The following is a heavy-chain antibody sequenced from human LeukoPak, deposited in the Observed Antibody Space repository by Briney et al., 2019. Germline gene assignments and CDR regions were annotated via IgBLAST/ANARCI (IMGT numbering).Heavy chain of an antibody. CDR2: INPSGGSR. CDR3: ARHDFHMSGLTRGLGLFSGFDP. J-gene: IGHJ5*02. V-gene: IGHV1-46*01. CDR1: GYTFTSYY. Sequence: ASVKVSCKSSGYTFTSYYVHWVRQAPGQGLEWVGIINPSGGSRTYAQKFQGRVTMTRDTSTSTVYMELSSLRSEDTAVYYCARHDFHMSGLTRGLGLFSGFDPWGQGTLVTVSS. D-gene: IGHD5-12*01.